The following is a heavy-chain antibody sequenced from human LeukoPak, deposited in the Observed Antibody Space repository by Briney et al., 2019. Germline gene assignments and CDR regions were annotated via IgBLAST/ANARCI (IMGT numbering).Heavy chain of an antibody. CDR1: GFTFSSYW. Sequence: GGSLRLSCAASGFTFSSYWMHWVRQAPGKGLEWVSVIYSGGSTYYADSVKGRFTISRDNSKNTLYLQMNSLRAEDTAVYYCARELVGATRFDYWGQGTLVTVSS. V-gene: IGHV3-66*01. D-gene: IGHD1-26*01. CDR2: IYSGGST. J-gene: IGHJ4*02. CDR3: ARELVGATRFDY.